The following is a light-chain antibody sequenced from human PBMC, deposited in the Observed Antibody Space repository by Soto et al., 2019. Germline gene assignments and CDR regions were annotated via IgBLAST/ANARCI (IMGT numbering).Light chain of an antibody. CDR1: TSDVGSYNL. J-gene: IGLJ2*01. V-gene: IGLV2-23*02. CDR2: EVS. CDR3: CSYATPRQ. Sequence: QSVLTQPASVSGSPGQSITISCTGTTSDVGSYNLVSRYQQHPGKAPKLIIYEVSERPSGVSTRFSGSKSGNMASLTISGLQAEDEAEYYCCSYATPRQFGGGTKVTVL.